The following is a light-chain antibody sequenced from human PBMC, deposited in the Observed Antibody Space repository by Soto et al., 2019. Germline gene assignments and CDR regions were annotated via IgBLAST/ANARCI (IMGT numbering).Light chain of an antibody. CDR3: SSYTGSNTVV. V-gene: IGLV2-14*01. CDR1: SSDIGGYNY. CDR2: DVS. J-gene: IGLJ2*01. Sequence: QPASVSGSPGQSITISCTGTSSDIGGYNYVSWYQQRPGKAPKLMIYDVSDRPSGVSNRFSGSKSGNTASLTIAGLQAEDEADYYCSSYTGSNTVVFGGGTKLTVL.